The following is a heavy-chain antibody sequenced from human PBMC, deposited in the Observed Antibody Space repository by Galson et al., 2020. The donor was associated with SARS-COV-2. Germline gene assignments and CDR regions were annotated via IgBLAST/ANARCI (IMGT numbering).Heavy chain of an antibody. CDR3: ARGFGDTVDAVYV. D-gene: IGHD3-10*01. CDR1: GYRFTNYW. Sequence: HGESLKISCKVSGYRFTNYWIGWVRQMPGKGLEWMGIIYLDDSDARYSPSFQGQVTISDDKSTSTAYLQWSSLKASDTAMYYCARGFGDTVDAVYVWGKGTMVTVSS. CDR2: IYLDDSDA. V-gene: IGHV5-51*01. J-gene: IGHJ3*01.